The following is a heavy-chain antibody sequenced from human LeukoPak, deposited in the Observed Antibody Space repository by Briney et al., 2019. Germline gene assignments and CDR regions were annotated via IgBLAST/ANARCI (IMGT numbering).Heavy chain of an antibody. CDR3: ARVTGTTNDYYYYYMDV. CDR2: IYTSGST. CDR1: GGSISSYY. V-gene: IGHV4-4*07. D-gene: IGHD1-7*01. J-gene: IGHJ6*03. Sequence: SETLSLTCTVSGGSISSYYWSWIRQPAGKGLEWIGRIYTSGSTNYSPSLKSRVTISVDKSKNQFSLKLSSVTAADTAVYYCARVTGTTNDYYYYYMDVWGKGTTVTVSS.